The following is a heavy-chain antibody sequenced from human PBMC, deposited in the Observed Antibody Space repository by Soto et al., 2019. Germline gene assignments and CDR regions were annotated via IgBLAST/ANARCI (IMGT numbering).Heavy chain of an antibody. CDR3: ARGLLRYFDRQGPDY. V-gene: IGHV4-31*03. CDR2: IYYSGST. J-gene: IGHJ4*02. D-gene: IGHD3-9*01. CDR1: GCSSSSGGYY. Sequence: TLSLTCTVSGCSSSSGGYYWSWIRQHPGKGLEWIGYIYYSGSTYYNPSLKSRVTISVDTSKNQFSLKLSSVTAADTAVYYCARGLLRYFDRQGPDYWGQGTLVTVSS.